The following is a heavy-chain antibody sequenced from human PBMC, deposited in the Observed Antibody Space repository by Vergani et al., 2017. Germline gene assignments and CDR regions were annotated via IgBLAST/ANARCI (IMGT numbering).Heavy chain of an antibody. CDR3: ARDDSSGYYLPTGFDP. Sequence: QVQLQESGPGLVKPSETLSLTCTVSGGSISSSSYYWGWIRQPPGKGLEWIGSIYYSGSTYYNPSLKSRVTISVDTSKNQFSLKLSSVTAADTAVYYCARDDSSGYYLPTGFDPWGQGTLVTVSS. CDR1: GGSISSSSYY. CDR2: IYYSGST. V-gene: IGHV4-39*07. J-gene: IGHJ5*02. D-gene: IGHD3-22*01.